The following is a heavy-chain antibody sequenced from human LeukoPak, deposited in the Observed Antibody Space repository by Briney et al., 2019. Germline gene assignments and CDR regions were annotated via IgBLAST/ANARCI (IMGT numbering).Heavy chain of an antibody. CDR2: ISSSSSTI. CDR1: GFTFSSYN. CDR3: ARDSKQPFDY. J-gene: IGHJ4*02. D-gene: IGHD6-13*01. V-gene: IGHV3-48*01. Sequence: GGSLSLSCAASGFTFSSYNMNWVRQAPGKGLEWVSYISSSSSTIYYADSVKGRFTMSRDNAKNSLYLQMNSLRAEDTAVYYCARDSKQPFDYWGQGTLVTVSS.